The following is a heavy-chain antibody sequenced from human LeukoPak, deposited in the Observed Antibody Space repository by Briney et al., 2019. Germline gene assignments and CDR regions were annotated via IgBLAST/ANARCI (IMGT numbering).Heavy chain of an antibody. CDR1: GFTFSDYY. Sequence: GGSLRLSCAASGFTFSDYYMSWIRQAPGKGLEWVSYISSSGSTIYYADSVKGRFTISRDNAKNSLYLQMNSLRAEDTAVYYCARGGPESIVVVPAAINDYWGQGTLVTVSS. CDR3: ARGGPESIVVVPAAINDY. V-gene: IGHV3-11*04. CDR2: ISSSGSTI. J-gene: IGHJ4*02. D-gene: IGHD2-2*01.